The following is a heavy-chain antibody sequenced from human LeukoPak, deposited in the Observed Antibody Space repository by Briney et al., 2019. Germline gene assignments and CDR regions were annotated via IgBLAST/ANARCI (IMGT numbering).Heavy chain of an antibody. V-gene: IGHV3-30-3*01. CDR2: ISSDGTNK. Sequence: PGGSLRLSCAASRFFFSSYATHWVRQAPGKGLEWLAVISSDGTNKYYADSVKGRFTISRDNSKNTLYLQMNSLRVEDTAVYYCARCRENDFWSGSPVDYWGQGTLVTVSS. CDR1: RFFFSSYA. CDR3: ARCRENDFWSGSPVDY. D-gene: IGHD3-3*01. J-gene: IGHJ4*02.